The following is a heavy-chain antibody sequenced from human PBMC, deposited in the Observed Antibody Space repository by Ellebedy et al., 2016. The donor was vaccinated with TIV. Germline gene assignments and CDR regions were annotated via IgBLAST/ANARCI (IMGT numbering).Heavy chain of an antibody. CDR1: GFTFSSFA. CDR2: ISSDGSNT. D-gene: IGHD3-22*01. J-gene: IGHJ4*02. V-gene: IGHV3-23*01. CDR3: AKGSSSGFTYDRVGFEY. Sequence: GGSLRLSCAASGFTFSSFAMHWVRRAPGKGLEWLSVISSDGSNTYHADSVKGRFTITRDNSKNTLYLQMNRLRTEDTAVYFCAKGSSSGFTYDRVGFEYWGQGALVTVSS.